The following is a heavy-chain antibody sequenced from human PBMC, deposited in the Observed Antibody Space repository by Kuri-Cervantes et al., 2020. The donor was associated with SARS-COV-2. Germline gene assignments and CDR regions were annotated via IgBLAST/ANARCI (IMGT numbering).Heavy chain of an antibody. V-gene: IGHV3-30-3*01. CDR1: GFTFSSYA. CDR2: ISYDGSNK. CDR3: AKDQHGIVVVVAAIDY. D-gene: IGHD2-15*01. J-gene: IGHJ4*02. Sequence: GESLKISCAAPGFTFSSYAMHWVRQAPGKGLEWVAVISYDGSNKYYADSVKGRFTISRDNSKNTLYLQMNSLRAEDTAVYYCAKDQHGIVVVVAAIDYWGQGTLVTVSS.